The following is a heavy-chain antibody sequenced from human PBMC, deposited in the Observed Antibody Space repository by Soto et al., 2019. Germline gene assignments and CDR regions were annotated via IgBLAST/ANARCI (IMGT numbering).Heavy chain of an antibody. Sequence: KPSETLYLTCTVSGGSISSSSYYWGWIRQPPGKGLEWIGSIYYSGSTYYNPSLKSRVTISVDTSKNQFSLKLSSVTAADTAVYYCARHYGSGTTSDYWGQGTLVTVSS. D-gene: IGHD3-10*01. J-gene: IGHJ4*02. CDR1: GGSISSSSYY. CDR3: ARHYGSGTTSDY. V-gene: IGHV4-39*01. CDR2: IYYSGST.